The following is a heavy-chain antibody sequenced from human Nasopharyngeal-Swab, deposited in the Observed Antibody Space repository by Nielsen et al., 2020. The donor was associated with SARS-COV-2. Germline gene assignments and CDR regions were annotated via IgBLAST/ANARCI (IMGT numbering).Heavy chain of an antibody. Sequence: SETLSLTCTVSGGSIRSSSYYWGWVRQPPGKGLGGIGSIYYRGSPYYNPSLKSRVTISVDTSKNQFSLKLSSVTAADTAVYYCAREIITIFGVVIPNWFDPWGQGTLVTVSS. V-gene: IGHV4-39*02. CDR1: GGSIRSSSYY. J-gene: IGHJ5*02. D-gene: IGHD3-3*01. CDR2: IYYRGSP. CDR3: AREIITIFGVVIPNWFDP.